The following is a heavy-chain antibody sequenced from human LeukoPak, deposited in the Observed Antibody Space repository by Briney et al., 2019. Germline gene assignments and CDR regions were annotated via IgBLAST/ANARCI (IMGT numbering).Heavy chain of an antibody. Sequence: ASVKVSCKASGYTFTSYGISWVRQAPGQGLEWMGWISAYNGNTNYAQKLRGRVTMTTDTSTSTAYMELRSLRSDDTAVYYCARDWERGYSGYDFDYWGQGTLVTVSS. D-gene: IGHD5-12*01. CDR1: GYTFTSYG. CDR2: ISAYNGNT. V-gene: IGHV1-18*01. CDR3: ARDWERGYSGYDFDY. J-gene: IGHJ4*02.